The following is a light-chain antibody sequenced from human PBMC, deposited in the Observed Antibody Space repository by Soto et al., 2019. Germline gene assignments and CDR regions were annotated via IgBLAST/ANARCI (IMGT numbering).Light chain of an antibody. CDR2: DAS. V-gene: IGKV3-11*01. CDR3: QQCGNSPWT. Sequence: VLTQSPATLSLSPGERATLSCRASQSVSRYLAWYQHKPGRTPSLLLNDASDRATDIPARFSGSGSGTDFTLTISSLEPEDFAVYYCQQCGNSPWTFGHGTKVEMK. CDR1: QSVSRY. J-gene: IGKJ1*01.